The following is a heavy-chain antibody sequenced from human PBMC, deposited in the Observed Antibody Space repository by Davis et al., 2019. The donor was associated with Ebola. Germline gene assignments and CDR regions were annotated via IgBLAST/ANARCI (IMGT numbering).Heavy chain of an antibody. D-gene: IGHD2/OR15-2a*01. Sequence: GGSLRLSCETSGFIFRNYVMSLVRQAPGKGLEWVSTFGTGGDTYYADSVKGRFAISRDNSRGTLYLQMNSLRVEDSAIYYCVKDSSNIWFDIWGQGTLITVSS. CDR1: GFIFRNYV. V-gene: IGHV3-23*01. CDR2: FGTGGDT. CDR3: VKDSSNIWFDI. J-gene: IGHJ3*02.